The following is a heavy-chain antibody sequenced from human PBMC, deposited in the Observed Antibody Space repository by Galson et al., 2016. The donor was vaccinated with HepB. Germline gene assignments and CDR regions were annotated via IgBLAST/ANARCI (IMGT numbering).Heavy chain of an antibody. CDR1: GYSFLSYD. CDR2: VNPNSGST. D-gene: IGHD1-7*01. V-gene: IGHV1-8*01. Sequence: SVKVSCKASGYSFLSYDVTWVRQATGQGLEWMGWVNPNSGSTDYGQKFQGRVTMTANTSTQTVYMELNSLTIEDTGVYYCAKGSTGTLWNNWFDPWGQGTLVTVSS. CDR3: AKGSTGTLWNNWFDP. J-gene: IGHJ5*02.